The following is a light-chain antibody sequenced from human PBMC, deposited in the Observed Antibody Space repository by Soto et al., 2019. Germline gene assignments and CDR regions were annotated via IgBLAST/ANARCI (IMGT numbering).Light chain of an antibody. J-gene: IGKJ2*01. Sequence: EIVLTQSPGTLSLSPGERATLSCRASQRISNSYLAWYQQKPGQAPRLLLYDASSRATGIPDRVSGSGSGKDFTLTISRLQPEDFAVYCCQQYARQPFAFGQGTKVEIK. V-gene: IGKV3-20*01. CDR1: QRISNSY. CDR3: QQYARQPFA. CDR2: DAS.